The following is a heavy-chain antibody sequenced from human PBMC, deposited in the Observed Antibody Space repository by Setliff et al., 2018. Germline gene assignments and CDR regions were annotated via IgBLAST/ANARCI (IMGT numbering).Heavy chain of an antibody. CDR1: GFTFDDYG. J-gene: IGHJ2*01. CDR2: VNADGSTT. Sequence: GRSLKISCAASGFTFDDYGMSWVRQAPGKGLEWVSRVNADGSTTTYADSVKGRFTISRDNAKNTLYLQMNSLRAEDTAVYYCATTWSERYFDLWGRGTLVTVSS. D-gene: IGHD2-8*02. CDR3: ATTWSERYFDL. V-gene: IGHV3-74*01.